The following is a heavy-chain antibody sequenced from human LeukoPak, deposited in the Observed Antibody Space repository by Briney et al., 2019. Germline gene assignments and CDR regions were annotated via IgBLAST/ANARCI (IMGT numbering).Heavy chain of an antibody. Sequence: PGGSLRLSCAASGFTFSSYNMNWVRQAPGKGLEWVANIKQDGSEKYYVDSVKGRFTISRDNAKNSLYLQMNSLRAEDTAVYYCAREVDGYFDYWGQGTLVTVSS. V-gene: IGHV3-7*01. CDR3: AREVDGYFDY. D-gene: IGHD2-15*01. J-gene: IGHJ4*02. CDR2: IKQDGSEK. CDR1: GFTFSSYN.